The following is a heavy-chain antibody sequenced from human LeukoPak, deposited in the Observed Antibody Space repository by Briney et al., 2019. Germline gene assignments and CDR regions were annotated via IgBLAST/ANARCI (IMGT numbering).Heavy chain of an antibody. V-gene: IGHV3-48*01. D-gene: IGHD4-17*01. Sequence: PGGSLRLSCAASGFTFSSYSMNWVRQAPGKGLEWVSYISSSSSTIYYADSVKGRFTISRDNAKNSLYLQMNSLRAEDTAVYYCARDSRRGVTTNLNYYYYGMDVWGQGTTVTVSS. J-gene: IGHJ6*02. CDR1: GFTFSSYS. CDR3: ARDSRRGVTTNLNYYYYGMDV. CDR2: ISSSSSTI.